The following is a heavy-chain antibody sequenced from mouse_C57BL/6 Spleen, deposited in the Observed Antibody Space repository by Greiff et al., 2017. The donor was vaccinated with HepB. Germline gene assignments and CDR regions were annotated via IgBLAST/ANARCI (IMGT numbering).Heavy chain of an antibody. CDR1: GFTFSDYG. Sequence: EVKLMESGGGLVQPGGSLKLSCAASGFTFSDYGMAWVRQAPRKGPAWVAFISNLAYSIYYADTVTGRFTISRENAKNTLYLEMSRLRSEDTAMYYCARKGDYYGSSYWYFDVWGTGTTVTVSS. CDR2: ISNLAYSI. V-gene: IGHV5-15*01. J-gene: IGHJ1*03. CDR3: ARKGDYYGSSYWYFDV. D-gene: IGHD1-1*01.